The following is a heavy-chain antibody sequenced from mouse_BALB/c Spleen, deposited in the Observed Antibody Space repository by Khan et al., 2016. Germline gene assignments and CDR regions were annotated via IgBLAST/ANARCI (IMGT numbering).Heavy chain of an antibody. D-gene: IGHD1-1*01. Sequence: QVQLQQSGAELARPGASVKMSCKASGYSFTSYTMQWVKQRPGQGLEWLGFINPSSSYTNYNQNFKDKATLIADKSSSTAYMQLSSLTSEDSAVYFCARYSTTVVAPLDYWGQGTTLTVSS. CDR1: GYSFTSYT. J-gene: IGHJ2*01. CDR2: INPSSSYT. CDR3: ARYSTTVVAPLDY. V-gene: IGHV1-4*01.